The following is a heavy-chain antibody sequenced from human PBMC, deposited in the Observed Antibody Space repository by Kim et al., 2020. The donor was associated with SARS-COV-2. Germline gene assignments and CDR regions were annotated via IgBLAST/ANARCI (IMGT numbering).Heavy chain of an antibody. V-gene: IGHV3-33*01. Sequence: GGSLRLSCAASGFTFSSYGMHWVRQAPGKGLERVAVIWYDGSNKYYADSVKGRFTISRDNSKNTLYLQMNSLRAEDTAVYYCARAQMVRGTDVWGQGTTVTVSS. CDR2: IWYDGSNK. D-gene: IGHD3-10*01. J-gene: IGHJ6*02. CDR1: GFTFSSYG. CDR3: ARAQMVRGTDV.